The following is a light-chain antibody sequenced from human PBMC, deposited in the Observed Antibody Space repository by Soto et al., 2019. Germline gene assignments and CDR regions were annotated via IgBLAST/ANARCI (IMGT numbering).Light chain of an antibody. V-gene: IGKV1-5*03. CDR2: KAS. CDR1: KSISSW. J-gene: IGKJ1*01. Sequence: DIQMTQSPSTLSASVGDRVTITCRASKSISSWLAWYQQKPGKAPKLLIYKASSLESGVPSRFSGSGSGTEFTLTISSLQPDDFATYYCQQYHTYSPWTFGQGTKVEIK. CDR3: QQYHTYSPWT.